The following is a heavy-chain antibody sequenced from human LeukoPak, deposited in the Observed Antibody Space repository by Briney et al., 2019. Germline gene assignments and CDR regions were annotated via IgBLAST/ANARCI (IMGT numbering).Heavy chain of an antibody. J-gene: IGHJ3*02. CDR2: IIPIFGTA. CDR1: GGTFSSYA. D-gene: IGHD1-26*01. V-gene: IGHV1-69*01. CDR3: ARGAGGIDAFDI. Sequence: SVKVSCKASGGTFSSYAISWVRQAPGQGLEWMGGIIPIFGTANYAQKFQGRVTITAVESTSTAYMELSSLRSEDTAVYYCARGAGGIDAFDIWGQGTMVTVSS.